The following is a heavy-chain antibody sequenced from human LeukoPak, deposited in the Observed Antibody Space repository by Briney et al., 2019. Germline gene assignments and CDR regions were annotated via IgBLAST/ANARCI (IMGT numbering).Heavy chain of an antibody. CDR3: ATGHYYDYSVDY. Sequence: ASVKVSCKVSGYTLTELSMHWVRQAPGKGLEWVGGFDPEDGETIYAQKFQGRVTMTEDTSTDTAYMELSSLRSEDTAVYYCATGHYYDYSVDYWGQGTLVTVSS. CDR2: FDPEDGET. D-gene: IGHD3-22*01. CDR1: GYTLTELS. J-gene: IGHJ4*02. V-gene: IGHV1-24*01.